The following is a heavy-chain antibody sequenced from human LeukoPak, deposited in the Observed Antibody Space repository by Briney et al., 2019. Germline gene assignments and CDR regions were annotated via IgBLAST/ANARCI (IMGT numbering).Heavy chain of an antibody. J-gene: IGHJ5*02. V-gene: IGHV4-39*07. CDR2: IYYSGST. Sequence: SETLSLTCTVSGGSISSSSHYWGWVRQPPGKGLEWIGSIYYSGSTYYNPSLKSRVTISVDTSKNRFSLKLSSVTAADTAVYYCARGVKTYYYDSSGYYNWFDPWGQGTLVTVSS. CDR3: ARGVKTYYYDSSGYYNWFDP. CDR1: GGSISSSSHY. D-gene: IGHD3-22*01.